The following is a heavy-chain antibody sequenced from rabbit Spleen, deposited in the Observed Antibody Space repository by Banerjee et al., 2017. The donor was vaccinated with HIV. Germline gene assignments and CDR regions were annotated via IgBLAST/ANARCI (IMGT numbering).Heavy chain of an antibody. J-gene: IGHJ4*01. CDR1: GVSFSSRYY. CDR3: ARETSSGWGVVSYYFNV. Sequence: QSLEESGGDLVKPGASLTLTCTASGVSFSSRYYMCWVRQAPGKGLEWIACIYSGSSGDTYYATWAKGRFTISKTSSTTVTLQMTSLTAADTATYFCARETSSGWGVVSYYFNVWGPGTLVTVS. D-gene: IGHD4-1*01. CDR2: IYSGSSGDT. V-gene: IGHV1S40*01.